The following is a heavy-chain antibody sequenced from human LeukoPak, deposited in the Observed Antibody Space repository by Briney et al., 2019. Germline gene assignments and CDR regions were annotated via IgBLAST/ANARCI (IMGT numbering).Heavy chain of an antibody. D-gene: IGHD3-10*01. CDR1: GFTFSSYA. Sequence: GGSLRLSCAASGFTFSSYAMSWVRQAPGKGLEWVSAISGSGGGTYYADSVKGRFTISRDNSKNTLYLQMNSLRAEDTAVYYCAKRYGSGSYCFDYWGQGTLVTVST. CDR2: ISGSGGGT. J-gene: IGHJ4*02. V-gene: IGHV3-23*01. CDR3: AKRYGSGSYCFDY.